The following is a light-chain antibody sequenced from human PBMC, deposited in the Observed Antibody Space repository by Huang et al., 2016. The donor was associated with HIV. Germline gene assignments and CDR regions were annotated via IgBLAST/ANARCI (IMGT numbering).Light chain of an antibody. Sequence: EIVMTQSPATLSVSPGERATLSCRASQSVSTDLAWYQQKPGQSPRRLIYGSSTRATGIPARCSGSGSGTEFTLTISSLQSGDFAVYYCQQYSNWPQTFGQGTKVEIK. CDR3: QQYSNWPQT. J-gene: IGKJ1*01. CDR1: QSVSTD. V-gene: IGKV3-15*01. CDR2: GSS.